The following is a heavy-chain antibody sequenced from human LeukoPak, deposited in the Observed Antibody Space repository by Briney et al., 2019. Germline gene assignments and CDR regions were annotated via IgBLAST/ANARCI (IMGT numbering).Heavy chain of an antibody. D-gene: IGHD3-22*01. Sequence: SETLSLTCAVYGGSFSGYYWSWIRQPPGKGLEWIGEINHSGSTNYNPSLKSRVTISVDTSKNQFSLKLSSVTAADTAVYYCARDHYYDSSGYYPNYFDYWGQGTLVTVAS. CDR1: GGSFSGYY. CDR2: INHSGST. CDR3: ARDHYYDSSGYYPNYFDY. V-gene: IGHV4-34*01. J-gene: IGHJ4*02.